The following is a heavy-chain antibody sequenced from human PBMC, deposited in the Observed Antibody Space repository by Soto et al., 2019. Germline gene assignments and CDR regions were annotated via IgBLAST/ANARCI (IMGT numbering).Heavy chain of an antibody. CDR3: AKKVNSGSGSQFFDY. Sequence: GGSLRLSCAASGFTFNAYAMSWVRQTPGKGLEWVSSISDNGDTTYYADSVRGRFTISRDNSKNTLFLQMNSLRAEDTAIYYCAKKVNSGSGSQFFDYWGQGTLVTVSS. V-gene: IGHV3-23*01. CDR1: GFTFNAYA. J-gene: IGHJ4*02. CDR2: ISDNGDTT. D-gene: IGHD3-10*01.